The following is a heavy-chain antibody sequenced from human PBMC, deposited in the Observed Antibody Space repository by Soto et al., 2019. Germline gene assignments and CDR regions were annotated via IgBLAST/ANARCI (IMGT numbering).Heavy chain of an antibody. Sequence: SETLSLTCAVSGGSISRGGYSWSWIRQPPGKGLEWIGYIYHSGSTCYNPSLKSRVTISVDRSKNQFSLKLSSVTAADTAVYYCAREYSNLGYYFDYWGQGTLVTVSS. CDR2: IYHSGST. D-gene: IGHD4-4*01. V-gene: IGHV4-30-2*01. CDR1: GGSISRGGYS. J-gene: IGHJ4*02. CDR3: AREYSNLGYYFDY.